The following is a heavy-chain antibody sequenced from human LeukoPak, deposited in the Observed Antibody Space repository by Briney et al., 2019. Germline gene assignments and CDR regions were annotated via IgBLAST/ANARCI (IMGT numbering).Heavy chain of an antibody. D-gene: IGHD6-6*01. CDR2: IYRSGST. V-gene: IGHV4-38-2*01. J-gene: IGHJ3*02. CDR3: ARSFYSSSSRLGFDI. Sequence: PSETLSLTCAVSGYSISSGYYWGWIRPPPGKGLEWIGRIYRSGSTYYNPSLKSRVTISVDTSKSKFSLKLTSVTAADTAVYYCARSFYSSSSRLGFDIWGQGTMVTVSS. CDR1: GYSISSGYY.